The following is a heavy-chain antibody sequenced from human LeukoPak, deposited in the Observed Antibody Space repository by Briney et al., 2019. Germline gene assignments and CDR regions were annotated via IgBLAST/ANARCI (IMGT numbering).Heavy chain of an antibody. Sequence: SETLSLTCAVYGGSFSGHYWSWIRQPPGKGLEWIGEINHSGSTNYNPSLKSRATISVDTSKNQFSLKLSSVTAADTAVYYCARGRIQLWSRAFVDYWGHGTLVTVSS. CDR2: INHSGST. J-gene: IGHJ4*01. CDR1: GGSFSGHY. D-gene: IGHD5-18*01. V-gene: IGHV4-34*01. CDR3: ARGRIQLWSRAFVDY.